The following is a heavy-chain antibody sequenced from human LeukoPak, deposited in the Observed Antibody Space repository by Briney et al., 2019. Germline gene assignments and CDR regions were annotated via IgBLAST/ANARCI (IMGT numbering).Heavy chain of an antibody. J-gene: IGHJ4*02. CDR1: EFTFSRYW. V-gene: IGHV3-7*04. CDR2: IKPDGSDK. CDR3: ARYYDSSGYFY. D-gene: IGHD3-22*01. Sequence: PGGSLRLSCVDSEFTFSRYWMSWVRQVPGKGLEWVANIKPDGSDKNYVDSVRGRFTISRDNSKNSLYLQMNSLRAEDTAVCHCARYYDSSGYFYWGQGTLVTVSS.